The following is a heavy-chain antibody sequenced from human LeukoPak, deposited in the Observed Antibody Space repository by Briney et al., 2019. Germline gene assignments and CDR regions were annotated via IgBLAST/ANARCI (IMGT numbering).Heavy chain of an antibody. D-gene: IGHD4-17*01. CDR3: TKGDYVYNYYYMDV. J-gene: IGHJ6*03. V-gene: IGHV3-23*01. CDR1: GFTFSSYW. Sequence: GGSLRLSCAASGFTFSSYWMSWVRQAPGKGLEFVSAISGRGLNTYYADSVKGRFTISRDNSKNTLYLQMNGLRAEDTAVYYCTKGDYVYNYYYMDVWGKGTTVTISS. CDR2: ISGRGLNT.